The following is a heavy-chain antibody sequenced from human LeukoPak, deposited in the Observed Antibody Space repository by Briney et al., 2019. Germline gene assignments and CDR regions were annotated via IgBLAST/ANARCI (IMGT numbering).Heavy chain of an antibody. CDR2: IYYSGST. Sequence: SQTLSLTCTVSGGSISSGGYYWSWIRQHPGKGLEWIGYIYYSGSTHYNPSLKSRVTISVDTSKNQFSLKLSSVTAADTAVYYCARDMTDWWFDPWGQGTLVTVSS. J-gene: IGHJ5*02. V-gene: IGHV4-31*03. D-gene: IGHD3-9*01. CDR3: ARDMTDWWFDP. CDR1: GGSISSGGYY.